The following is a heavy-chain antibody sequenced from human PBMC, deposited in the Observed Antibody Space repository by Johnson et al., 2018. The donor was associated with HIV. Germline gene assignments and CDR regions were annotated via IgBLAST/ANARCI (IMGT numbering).Heavy chain of an antibody. Sequence: QVQLVESGGGLVKPGGSLRLSCAASGFTFSDYYMSWIRQTPGKGLEWVSYISSGGRTIYYADSVKGRFTIYRDTAKNSLYLQMNSLRDVDTAVYYCARDGRGLDAFDIWGQGTMVTVSS. CDR3: ARDGRGLDAFDI. J-gene: IGHJ3*02. D-gene: IGHD3/OR15-3a*01. CDR2: ISSGGRTI. CDR1: GFTFSDYY. V-gene: IGHV3-11*04.